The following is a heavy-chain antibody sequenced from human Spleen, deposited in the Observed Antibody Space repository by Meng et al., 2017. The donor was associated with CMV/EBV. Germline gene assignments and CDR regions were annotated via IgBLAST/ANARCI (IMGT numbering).Heavy chain of an antibody. Sequence: GRYYWSWIRQPPAKGLEWIGYIFSSGGTFYNPSLRGRVSMSVDTSKNQFSLKLSSVTAADTAVYYCARRPQGSCSTTSCYTWFDPWGQGTLVTVSS. CDR3: ARRPQGSCSTTSCYTWFDP. CDR2: IFSSGGT. CDR1: GRYY. J-gene: IGHJ5*02. V-gene: IGHV4-31*02. D-gene: IGHD2-2*01.